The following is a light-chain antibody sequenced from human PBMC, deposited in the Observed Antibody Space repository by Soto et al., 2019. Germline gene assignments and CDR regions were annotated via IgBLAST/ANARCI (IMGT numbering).Light chain of an antibody. Sequence: QSALTQPASVSGSPGQSITISCTGSSSDIGGSDYVSWYQLRPGKAPKLLIYDVRNRPSGVSNRFSGSKSGNTASLTISGLQAEDEADYYCSSYKTSITLGVFGGGTQLTVL. J-gene: IGLJ2*01. CDR2: DVR. CDR1: SSDIGGSDY. V-gene: IGLV2-14*01. CDR3: SSYKTSITLGV.